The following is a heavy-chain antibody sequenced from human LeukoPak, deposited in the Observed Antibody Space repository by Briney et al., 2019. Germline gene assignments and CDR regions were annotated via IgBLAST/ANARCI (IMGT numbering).Heavy chain of an antibody. CDR2: ISYDGSNK. Sequence: GGSLRLSCAASGFTFSSYEMNWVRQAPGKGLEWVAVISYDGSNKYYADSVKGRFTISRDNSKNTLYLQMNSLRAEDTAVYYCASDSSGYLAAFDYWGQGTLVTVSS. CDR3: ASDSSGYLAAFDY. CDR1: GFTFSSYE. D-gene: IGHD3-22*01. V-gene: IGHV3-30*03. J-gene: IGHJ4*02.